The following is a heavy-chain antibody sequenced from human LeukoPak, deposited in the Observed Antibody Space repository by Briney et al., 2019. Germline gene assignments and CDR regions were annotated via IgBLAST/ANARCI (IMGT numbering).Heavy chain of an antibody. CDR3: ARDGGLRYSSH. V-gene: IGHV3-21*01. D-gene: IGHD3-9*01. J-gene: IGHJ4*02. Sequence: GGSLRLSCAASGFTSSSYSMNWVRQAPGKGLEWVSYISGTGSHIYYADSVKRRFTISRDNAKNSLYLQMNSLRAEDTAVYYCARDGGLRYSSHWGQVALVTVAS. CDR1: GFTSSSYS. CDR2: ISGTGSHI.